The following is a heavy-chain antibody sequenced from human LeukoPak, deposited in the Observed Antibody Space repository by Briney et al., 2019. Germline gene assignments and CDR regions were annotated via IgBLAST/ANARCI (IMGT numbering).Heavy chain of an antibody. CDR1: GFSFSSNP. Sequence: QPGGSLRLSCAASGFSFSSNPMSWVRQAPGKGLEWVAGISGSGGDTSYADSVKGRFTISRANSKNTLYLQMNSLRADDTAVYYCAKKYSGLQPFDSWGQGTLVTVSS. CDR2: ISGSGGDT. D-gene: IGHD2-15*01. J-gene: IGHJ4*02. V-gene: IGHV3-23*01. CDR3: AKKYSGLQPFDS.